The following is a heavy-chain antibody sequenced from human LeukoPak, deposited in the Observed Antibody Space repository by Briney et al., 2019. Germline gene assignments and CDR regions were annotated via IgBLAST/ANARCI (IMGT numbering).Heavy chain of an antibody. CDR1: GDSISSSPYN. CDR3: ARXGXXXXXXXXX. J-gene: IGHJ1*01. CDR2: IYYSGST. D-gene: IGHD2-2*03. V-gene: IGHV4-39*01. Sequence: SETLSLTCTVSGDSISSSPYNWGWVRQPPGKGLEYIASIYYSGSTYYNPSLKSRVFISVDTSKNQFSLKLSSVTAADTAVYYCARXGXXXXXXXXXWGXXXLXTVSS.